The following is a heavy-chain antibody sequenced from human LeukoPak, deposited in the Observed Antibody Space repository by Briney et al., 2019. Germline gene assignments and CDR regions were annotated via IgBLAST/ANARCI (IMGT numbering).Heavy chain of an antibody. Sequence: SETLSLTCTVSGGFISSYYWSWIRQPPGKGLEWIGYIYYSGSTNYNPSLESRVTISVDTCKNQFSLKLSSVTPADTAVYYCARYGGGNINAFDIRRQGTMVTVSS. CDR1: GGFISSYY. D-gene: IGHD4-23*01. V-gene: IGHV4-59*12. J-gene: IGHJ3*02. CDR2: IYYSGST. CDR3: ARYGGGNINAFDI.